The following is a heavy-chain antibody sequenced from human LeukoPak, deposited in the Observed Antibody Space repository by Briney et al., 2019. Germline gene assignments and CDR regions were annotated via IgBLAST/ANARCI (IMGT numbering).Heavy chain of an antibody. Sequence: PSETLSLTCTVSGGSVSSGSYYWSWIRQPLGKGLEWIGYIYYSGSTNYNPSLKSRVTISVDTSKNQFSLKLSSVTATDTAVYYCARAFYDSSGYYKPWGQGTLVTVSS. CDR2: IYYSGST. CDR1: GGSVSSGSYY. V-gene: IGHV4-61*01. CDR3: ARAFYDSSGYYKP. D-gene: IGHD3-22*01. J-gene: IGHJ5*02.